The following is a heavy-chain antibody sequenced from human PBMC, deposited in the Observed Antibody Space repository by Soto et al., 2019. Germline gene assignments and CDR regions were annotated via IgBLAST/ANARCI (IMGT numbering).Heavy chain of an antibody. CDR1: GFTFSSYG. V-gene: IGHV3-33*01. D-gene: IGHD2-2*01. J-gene: IGHJ4*02. CDR2: IWYDGSNK. CDR3: AAGGYQLKSPRFDY. Sequence: QVQLVESGGGVVQPGRSLRLSCAASGFTFSSYGMHWVRQAPGKGLEWVAVIWYDGSNKYYADSVKGRFTISRDNSKNTLYLQMNSRRAEDTAVYYCAAGGYQLKSPRFDYWGQGTLVTVSS.